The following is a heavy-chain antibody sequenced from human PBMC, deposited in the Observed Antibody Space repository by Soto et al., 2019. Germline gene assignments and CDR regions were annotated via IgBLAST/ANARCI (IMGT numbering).Heavy chain of an antibody. CDR2: IIPIFGTA. D-gene: IGHD2-15*01. CDR1: GGTFSSYA. J-gene: IGHJ5*02. Sequence: QVQLVQSGAEVKKPGSSVKVSCKASGGTFSSYAISWVRQAPGQGLEWMGGIIPIFGTANYAQKFQGRVTITADESTSTGYMELSSMRSEDTAVYYCARDREEGYCGGGSCYPRPNWFDPWGQGSLVTVSS. V-gene: IGHV1-69*12. CDR3: ARDREEGYCGGGSCYPRPNWFDP.